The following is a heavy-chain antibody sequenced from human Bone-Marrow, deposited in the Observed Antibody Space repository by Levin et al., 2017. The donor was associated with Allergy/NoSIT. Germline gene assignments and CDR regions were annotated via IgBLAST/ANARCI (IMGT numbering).Heavy chain of an antibody. D-gene: IGHD3-22*01. Sequence: PGGSLRLSCVASGFTFSDYGMHWVRQAPGKGLEWVAVISYDGSNKYYADSVKGRFTISRDNSKNTVYLQMNSLRAEDTAVYYCAKDMGSGHSSGLLVGFYHYYGMDVWGQGTTVTVSS. J-gene: IGHJ6*02. CDR3: AKDMGSGHSSGLLVGFYHYYGMDV. V-gene: IGHV3-30*18. CDR1: GFTFSDYG. CDR2: ISYDGSNK.